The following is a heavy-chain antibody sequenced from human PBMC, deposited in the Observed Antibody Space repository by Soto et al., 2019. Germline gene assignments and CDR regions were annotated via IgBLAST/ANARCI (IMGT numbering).Heavy chain of an antibody. Sequence: SDTLSLTCTVSGGSISSSSNYYWGWIRQPPGKGLEWIGSICYSGNTYYTPSLRCRVTLSVGTSKNQFSLNLNCVTAADTALYYCLSTGVYCTGTSWYDFDNWGQGTLVTVSS. CDR3: LSTGVYCTGTSWYDFDN. J-gene: IGHJ4*02. CDR2: ICYSGNT. CDR1: GGSISSSSNYY. V-gene: IGHV4-39*01. D-gene: IGHD2-2*01.